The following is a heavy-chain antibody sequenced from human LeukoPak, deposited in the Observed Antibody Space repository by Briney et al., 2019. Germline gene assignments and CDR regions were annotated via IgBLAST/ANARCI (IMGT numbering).Heavy chain of an antibody. CDR1: GYTFTGYY. CDR3: ARDSSIHDASDI. Sequence: ASVKVSCKASGYTFTGYYMHWVRQAPGQGLEWMGWINPNSGGTNYAQKFQGRVTMTRDTSISTAYMELSRLRSDDTAVYYCARDSSIHDASDIWGQGTMVTVSS. D-gene: IGHD2-2*01. V-gene: IGHV1-2*02. CDR2: INPNSGGT. J-gene: IGHJ3*02.